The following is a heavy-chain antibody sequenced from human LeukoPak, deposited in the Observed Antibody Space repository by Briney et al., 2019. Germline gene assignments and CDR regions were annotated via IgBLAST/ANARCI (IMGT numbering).Heavy chain of an antibody. CDR3: AKSPHYSSGWYYFDY. D-gene: IGHD6-19*01. Sequence: PGGSLRLSCAASGFTFDDYAMHWVRQAPGKGLEWVSGISWNSGSIGYADSVKGRFTISRDNAKNSLYLQMNSLRAEDTALYYCAKSPHYSSGWYYFDYWGQGTLVTVSS. J-gene: IGHJ4*02. CDR2: ISWNSGSI. V-gene: IGHV3-9*01. CDR1: GFTFDDYA.